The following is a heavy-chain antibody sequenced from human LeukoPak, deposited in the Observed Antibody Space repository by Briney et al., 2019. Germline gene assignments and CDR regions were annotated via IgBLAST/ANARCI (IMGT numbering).Heavy chain of an antibody. D-gene: IGHD3-9*01. Sequence: GGSLRLSCAASGFTFSSYSMNWVRQAPGKGLEWVSSISSGSSYIYYADSVKGRFTISRDNAKNSLYLQMNSLRAEDTAVYYCARWGATGYGDYWGQGTLVTVSS. V-gene: IGHV3-21*01. CDR3: ARWGATGYGDY. CDR2: ISSGSSYI. CDR1: GFTFSSYS. J-gene: IGHJ4*02.